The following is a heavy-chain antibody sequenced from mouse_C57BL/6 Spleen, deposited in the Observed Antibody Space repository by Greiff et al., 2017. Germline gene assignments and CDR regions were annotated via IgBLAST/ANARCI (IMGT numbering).Heavy chain of an antibody. CDR1: GFTFTDYY. J-gene: IGHJ3*01. Sequence: EVKLVESGGGLVQPGGSLSLSCAASGFTFTDYYMSWVRQPPGKALEWLGFITNKANGYTTEYSASVKGRFTISRDNSQSILYLQMNALRAEDSATYYCARYNGDGYWFAYWGQGTLVTVSA. CDR3: ARYNGDGYWFAY. CDR2: ITNKANGYTT. V-gene: IGHV7-3*01. D-gene: IGHD2-3*01.